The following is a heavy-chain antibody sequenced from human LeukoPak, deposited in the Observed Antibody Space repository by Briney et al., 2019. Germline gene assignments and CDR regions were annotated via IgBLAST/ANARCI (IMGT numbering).Heavy chain of an antibody. CDR3: ARENCSGGSCYDY. J-gene: IGHJ4*02. CDR1: GGSISSYY. CDR2: IYYSGST. D-gene: IGHD2-15*01. V-gene: IGHV4-59*12. Sequence: SETLSLTCTVSGGSISSYYWSWIRQPPGKGLEWIGYIYYSGSTNYNPSLKSRVTISVDTSKNQFSLKLSSVTAADTAVYYCARENCSGGSCYDYWGQGTLDTVSS.